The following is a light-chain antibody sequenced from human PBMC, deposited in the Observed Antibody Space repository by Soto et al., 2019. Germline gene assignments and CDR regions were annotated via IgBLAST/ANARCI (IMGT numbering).Light chain of an antibody. CDR3: CSFAGRDTYVV. Sequence: QSALIQPRSVSGSPGQSVTISCTGTSSDVGPYNFVSWYQHHPGKAPKPMIYRVTQRPSGVPDRFSGSKSGNTASLTISGLQAEDEADYYCCSFAGRDTYVVFGGATKVTVL. J-gene: IGLJ2*01. CDR2: RVT. CDR1: SSDVGPYNF. V-gene: IGLV2-11*01.